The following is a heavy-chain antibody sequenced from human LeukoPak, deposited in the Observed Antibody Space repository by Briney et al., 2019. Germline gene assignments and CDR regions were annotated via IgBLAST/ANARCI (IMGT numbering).Heavy chain of an antibody. CDR2: IGTAGDT. D-gene: IGHD1-26*01. CDR3: ARGMGATTQSLFDQ. Sequence: GGSLRLSCAASGFTFSSYDMHWVRQATGKGLEWVSGIGTAGDTYYPGSVKGRFTISRENAKNSLYLQMNNLRAGDTAVYYCARGMGATTQSLFDQWGQGTLDTVSS. CDR1: GFTFSSYD. V-gene: IGHV3-13*04. J-gene: IGHJ4*02.